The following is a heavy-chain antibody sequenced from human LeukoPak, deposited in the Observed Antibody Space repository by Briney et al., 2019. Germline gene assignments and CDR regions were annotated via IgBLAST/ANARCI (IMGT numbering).Heavy chain of an antibody. CDR3: AGVLGVRDLAYFDY. CDR1: GFTFNTYW. D-gene: IGHD3-10*01. CDR2: IRSDGSTS. J-gene: IGHJ4*01. Sequence: GGSLRLSCAASGFTFNTYWMHWVRQAPGKGLVWVSRIRSDGSTSSYADSVRGRFTIARDNAKNTLYLQMNSLRAEDTAVYYCAGVLGVRDLAYFDYWGHGTLVTVSS. V-gene: IGHV3-74*01.